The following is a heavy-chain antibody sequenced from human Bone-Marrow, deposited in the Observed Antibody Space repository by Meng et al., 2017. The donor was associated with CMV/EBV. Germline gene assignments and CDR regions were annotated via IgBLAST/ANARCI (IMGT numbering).Heavy chain of an antibody. Sequence: GESLKISCAASGFTFSSYNMHWVRQAPGKGLEWVSSISSSSSYIYYADSVKGRFTISRDNAKNSLYLQMNSLRAEDTAVYYCARGSPDYEYYYYGMDVWGQGTTVTGSS. CDR3: ARGSPDYEYYYYGMDV. V-gene: IGHV3-21*01. CDR1: GFTFSSYN. J-gene: IGHJ6*02. D-gene: IGHD4-17*01. CDR2: ISSSSSYI.